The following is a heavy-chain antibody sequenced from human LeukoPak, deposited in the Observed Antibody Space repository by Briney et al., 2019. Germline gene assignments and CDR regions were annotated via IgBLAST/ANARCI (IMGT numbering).Heavy chain of an antibody. J-gene: IGHJ4*02. Sequence: SETLSLTCAVSVGSIRSINGWGWVGHPPGKGLEWMGEFYHRGSTNYNPSLKSRVTISVDKSKNQFSLKLSSVTAADTAVYYCARGHCSSTSCYFFRRMYYFDYWGQGTLVTVSS. CDR1: VGSIRSING. CDR2: FYHRGST. D-gene: IGHD2-2*01. CDR3: ARGHCSSTSCYFFRRMYYFDY. V-gene: IGHV4-4*02.